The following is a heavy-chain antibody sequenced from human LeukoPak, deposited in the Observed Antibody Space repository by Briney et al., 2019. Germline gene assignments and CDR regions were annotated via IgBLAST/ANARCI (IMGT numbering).Heavy chain of an antibody. Sequence: GSLRLSCAASGLTFSNYGMSWVRQAPGKGLKWVSSITNSGGDTSYADSVKGRFTISRDNSKNTLYLQMNSLRAEDTAVYYCAKDKTSCSGGTCYGAPDFWGQGTLVTVSS. CDR3: AKDKTSCSGGTCYGAPDF. CDR1: GLTFSNYG. D-gene: IGHD2-15*01. V-gene: IGHV3-23*01. J-gene: IGHJ4*02. CDR2: ITNSGGDT.